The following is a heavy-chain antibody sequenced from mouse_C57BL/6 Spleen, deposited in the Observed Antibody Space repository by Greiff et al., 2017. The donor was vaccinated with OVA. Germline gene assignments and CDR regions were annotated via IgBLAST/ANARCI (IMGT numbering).Heavy chain of an antibody. J-gene: IGHJ1*03. CDR3: ARWGYFDV. CDR2: IYTRSGNS. Sequence: VQLQQSGAELARPGASVKLSCKASGYTFTSYGISWVKQRTGQGLEWIGEIYTRSGNSYYNEKFKGKATLTADKSSSKASIDLHILTSRATEDFFGARWGYFDVWGTGTTVTVSS. CDR1: GYTFTSYG. V-gene: IGHV1-81*01.